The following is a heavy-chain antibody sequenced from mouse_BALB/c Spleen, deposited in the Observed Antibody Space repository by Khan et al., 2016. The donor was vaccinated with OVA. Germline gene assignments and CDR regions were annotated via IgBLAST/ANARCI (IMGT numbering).Heavy chain of an antibody. V-gene: IGHV9-3-1*01. CDR1: GYTFTNYG. CDR3: AREVGYHYAMDY. CDR2: INTYTGEP. D-gene: IGHD1-2*01. J-gene: IGHJ4*01. Sequence: QIQLVQSGPELKKPGETVKISCKASGYTFTNYGMNWVKQAPGKGLKWMGWINTYTGEPTYADDFKGRFAFSLETSASTAYLQINNLTNEDTATYFCAREVGYHYAMDYWGQGTSVTVSS.